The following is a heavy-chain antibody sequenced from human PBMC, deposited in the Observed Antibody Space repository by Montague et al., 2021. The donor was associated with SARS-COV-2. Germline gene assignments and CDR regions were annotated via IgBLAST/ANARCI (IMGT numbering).Heavy chain of an antibody. CDR1: GGSISRYY. Sequence: SETLSLTCTVSGGSISRYYWSWIRQSPGQGLEWIAYISESGSPNYNPSLSSRVTVSVDTSKSQFSLKLTSVTAADTALYYCARDRFYLGESGWGEGTLVTVSS. CDR3: ARDRFYLGESG. CDR2: ISESGSP. D-gene: IGHD3-16*01. J-gene: IGHJ4*01. V-gene: IGHV4-59*12.